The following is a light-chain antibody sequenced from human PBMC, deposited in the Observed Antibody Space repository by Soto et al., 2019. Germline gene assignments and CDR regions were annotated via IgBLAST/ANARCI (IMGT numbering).Light chain of an antibody. Sequence: EIVLTQSPATLSLSPGERATLSCRASQSVSSDLAWYHQKPGQAPRLLIYDASSRATGIPDRFSGGGSGTDFTLTISRLEPEDFAVYYCQQFSSYPLTFGGGTKVDIK. CDR1: QSVSSD. J-gene: IGKJ4*01. CDR2: DAS. CDR3: QQFSSYPLT. V-gene: IGKV3-20*01.